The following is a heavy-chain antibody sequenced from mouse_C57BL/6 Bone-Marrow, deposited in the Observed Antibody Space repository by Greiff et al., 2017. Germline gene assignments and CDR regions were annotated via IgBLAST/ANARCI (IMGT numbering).Heavy chain of an antibody. D-gene: IGHD1-1*01. V-gene: IGHV1-81*01. CDR2: IYPRSGNT. CDR3: ARQRLRKRGYAMDY. J-gene: IGHJ4*01. CDR1: GYTFTSYG. Sequence: QVQLQQSGAELARPGASVKLSCKASGYTFTSYGISWVKQRTGQGLEWIGEIYPRSGNTYYNEKFKGKATLTADKSSSPAYMELRSLTSEDSAVXFCARQRLRKRGYAMDYWGQGTSVTVSS.